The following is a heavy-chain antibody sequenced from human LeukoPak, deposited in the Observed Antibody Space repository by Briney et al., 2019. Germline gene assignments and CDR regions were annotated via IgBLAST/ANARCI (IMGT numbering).Heavy chain of an antibody. CDR1: GGTFSSYA. Sequence: ASVKVSCKASGGTFSSYAISWVRQAPGQGLEWMGWINTNTGNPTYAQGFTGRFVFSLDTSVSTAYLQISSLKAEDTAVYYCARDRAEYCSGGSCPWDYYYYGMDVWGQGTTATVSS. V-gene: IGHV7-4-1*02. CDR3: ARDRAEYCSGGSCPWDYYYYGMDV. J-gene: IGHJ6*02. D-gene: IGHD2-15*01. CDR2: INTNTGNP.